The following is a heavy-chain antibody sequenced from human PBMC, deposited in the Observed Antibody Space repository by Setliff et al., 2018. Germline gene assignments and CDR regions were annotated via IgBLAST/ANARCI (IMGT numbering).Heavy chain of an antibody. Sequence: SETLSLTCTVSGVSIRSYYWSWIRQPPGKGLEWIGYIFYSGSSNYNPSLQSRVSISRDTSTNQFSLKLGSVTAADTAVYYCARERYFDWFFEDWGHGTLVTVSS. V-gene: IGHV4-59*12. CDR1: GVSIRSYY. CDR2: IFYSGSS. CDR3: ARERYFDWFFED. D-gene: IGHD3-9*01. J-gene: IGHJ4*01.